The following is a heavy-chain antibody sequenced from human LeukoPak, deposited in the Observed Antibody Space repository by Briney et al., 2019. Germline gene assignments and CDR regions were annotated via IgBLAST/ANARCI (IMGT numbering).Heavy chain of an antibody. CDR1: GGSFSGYY. V-gene: IGHV4-34*01. CDR3: ASLGGGVVPAAPVCY. Sequence: PSETLSLTCAVYGGSFSGYYWSWIRQPPGKGLEWIGEINHSGSTNYNPSLKSRVTISVDTSKNQFSLKLSSVTAADTAVYYCASLGGGVVPAAPVCYWGQGTLVTVSS. D-gene: IGHD2-2*01. J-gene: IGHJ4*02. CDR2: INHSGST.